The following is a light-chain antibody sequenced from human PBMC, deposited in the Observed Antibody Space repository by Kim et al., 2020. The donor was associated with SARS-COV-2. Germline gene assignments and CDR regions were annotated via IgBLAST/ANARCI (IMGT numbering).Light chain of an antibody. CDR2: EGS. CDR3: SSFAAGNSLL. V-gene: IGLV2-8*01. J-gene: IGLJ2*01. CDR1: SSDIGIYTY. Sequence: QSLTIPSSGPSSDIGIYTYVSWYQQHPGKTPKLLIYEGSKRPSGVPDRFSGSKSGNTASLTVSGLQADDEADYYCSSFAAGNSLLFGGGTKVTVL.